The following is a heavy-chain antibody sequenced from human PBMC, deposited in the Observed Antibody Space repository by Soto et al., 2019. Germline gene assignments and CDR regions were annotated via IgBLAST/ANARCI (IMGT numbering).Heavy chain of an antibody. V-gene: IGHV3-23*01. D-gene: IGHD4-17*01. CDR1: GYTFYTHA. CDR2: ITNTGITT. CDR3: AKGFDYGDTKHIDH. J-gene: IGHJ4*02. Sequence: SCKTSGYTFYTHALSWVRQAPGKGLEWLSSITNTGITTHYADSVKGRFTISRENSRNTLHLQMNNLRVDDTAVYYCAKGFDYGDTKHIDHWGQGTLVTVSS.